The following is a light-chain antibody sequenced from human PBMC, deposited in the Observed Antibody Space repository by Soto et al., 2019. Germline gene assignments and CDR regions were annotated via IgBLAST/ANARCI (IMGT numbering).Light chain of an antibody. Sequence: IQMTQSRSSLSASVGDRVTITSRASQSISSWLAWYQQKPGKAPKLLIYDASSLESGVPSRFSGSGSGTEFTLTISSLQPDDFATYYCQQYNSYTFGGGTKVDIK. CDR1: QSISSW. CDR2: DAS. V-gene: IGKV1-5*01. CDR3: QQYNSYT. J-gene: IGKJ4*01.